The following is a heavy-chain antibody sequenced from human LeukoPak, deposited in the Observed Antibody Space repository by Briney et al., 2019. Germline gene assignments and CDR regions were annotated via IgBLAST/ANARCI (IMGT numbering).Heavy chain of an antibody. Sequence: ASVKVSCKASGYTFTSYGISWVRQAPGQGLEWMGWISAYNGNTNYAQKLQGRVTMTTDTSTSTAYMELRSLRSDDTAVYYCARALYYYDSSGHNDYWGQGTLVTVSS. D-gene: IGHD3-22*01. CDR2: ISAYNGNT. J-gene: IGHJ4*02. CDR1: GYTFTSYG. CDR3: ARALYYYDSSGHNDY. V-gene: IGHV1-18*01.